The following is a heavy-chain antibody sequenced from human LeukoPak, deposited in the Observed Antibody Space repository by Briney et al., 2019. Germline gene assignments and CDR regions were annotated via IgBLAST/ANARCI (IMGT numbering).Heavy chain of an antibody. V-gene: IGHV3-30-3*01. J-gene: IGHJ4*02. D-gene: IGHD2-15*01. CDR2: ISYDGSNK. Sequence: PGGSLRLSCAASGFTFSSYAMHWVRQAPGKGLEWVAVISYDGSNKYYADSVKGRFTISRDNSKNTLYLQMNSLRAEDTAVYYCAKGRSSGDSCSNYWGQGSLVTVSS. CDR3: AKGRSSGDSCSNY. CDR1: GFTFSSYA.